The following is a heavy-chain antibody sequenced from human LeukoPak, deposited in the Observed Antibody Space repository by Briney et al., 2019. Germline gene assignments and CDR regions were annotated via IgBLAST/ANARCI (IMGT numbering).Heavy chain of an antibody. Sequence: PSETLSLTCTVSGGSISSYYWSWIRQPAGKGLEWIGRIYTSGSTNYNPSLRGRVTMSVDTSKNQFSLKLSSVTAADTAVCYCALSGYLDNWFDPWGQGTLVTVSS. D-gene: IGHD3-22*01. CDR2: IYTSGST. CDR1: GGSISSYY. J-gene: IGHJ5*02. V-gene: IGHV4-4*07. CDR3: ALSGYLDNWFDP.